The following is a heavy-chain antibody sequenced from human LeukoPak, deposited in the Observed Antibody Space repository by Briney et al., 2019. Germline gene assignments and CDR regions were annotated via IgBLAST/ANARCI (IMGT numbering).Heavy chain of an antibody. CDR1: GGSISSYH. Sequence: PSETLSLTCTVSGGSISSYHWSWIRQPAGKGLEWIGRIYTSGSTNYNPSLKSRVTMSVDTSKNQFSLKLSSVTAADTAVCYCARSQGRRFLPAPPNMDVWGKGTTVTVSS. CDR2: IYTSGST. J-gene: IGHJ6*03. CDR3: ARSQGRRFLPAPPNMDV. V-gene: IGHV4-4*07. D-gene: IGHD1-26*01.